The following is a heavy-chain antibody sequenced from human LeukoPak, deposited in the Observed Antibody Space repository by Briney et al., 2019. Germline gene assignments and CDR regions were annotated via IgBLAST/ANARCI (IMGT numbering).Heavy chain of an antibody. CDR1: GYTFTGYC. J-gene: IGHJ4*02. CDR3: ARSPIIGEETPDY. V-gene: IGHV1-2*02. CDR2: INPNSGGT. Sequence: ASVKVSCKASGYTFTGYCIHWVRQAPGQGLEWMGWINPNSGGTNYAQKFQGRVTMTRDTSISTAYLELSRLRSDDTAVYHCARSPIIGEETPDYWGQGTLVTVSS. D-gene: IGHD2/OR15-2a*01.